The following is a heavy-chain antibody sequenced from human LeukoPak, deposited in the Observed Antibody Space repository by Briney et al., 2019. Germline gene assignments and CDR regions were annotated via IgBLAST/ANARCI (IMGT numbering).Heavy chain of an antibody. CDR3: ASNNYGDSGYYYYYGMDV. J-gene: IGHJ6*02. V-gene: IGHV3-53*01. D-gene: IGHD4-17*01. CDR2: IYSGGST. Sequence: GGSLRLSCAASGSTVSSNYMSWVRQAPGKGLEWVSVIYSGGSTYYADSVKGRFTISRDNSKNTLYHQMNSLRAEDTAVYYCASNNYGDSGYYYYYGMDVWGQGTTVTVSS. CDR1: GSTVSSNY.